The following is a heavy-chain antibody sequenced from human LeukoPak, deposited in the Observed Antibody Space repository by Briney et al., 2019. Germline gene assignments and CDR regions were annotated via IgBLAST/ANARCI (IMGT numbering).Heavy chain of an antibody. CDR1: GGSISSSSYY. CDR3: ARLGYYDFWSGLNWFDP. D-gene: IGHD3-3*01. V-gene: IGHV4-39*01. J-gene: IGHJ5*02. Sequence: SETLSLTCTVSGGSISSSSYYWGWIRQPPGKGLEWIGSIYYSGSTYYNPSLKSRVTISVDTSKNQFSLKLSSVTAADTAVYYCARLGYYDFWSGLNWFDPWGQGTLVTVSS. CDR2: IYYSGST.